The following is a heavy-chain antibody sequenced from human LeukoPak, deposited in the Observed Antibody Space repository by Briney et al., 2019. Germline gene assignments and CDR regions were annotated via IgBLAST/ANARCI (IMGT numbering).Heavy chain of an antibody. J-gene: IGHJ5*02. V-gene: IGHV1-2*06. D-gene: IGHD1-26*01. Sequence: ASVKVSCKASGYTFTGYYMHWVRQAPRQGLEWMGRINPNSGGTNYAQKFQGRVTMTRDTSISTAYMELSRLRSDDTAVYYCARVLSSGSYSWFDPWGQGTLVTVSS. CDR3: ARVLSSGSYSWFDP. CDR1: GYTFTGYY. CDR2: INPNSGGT.